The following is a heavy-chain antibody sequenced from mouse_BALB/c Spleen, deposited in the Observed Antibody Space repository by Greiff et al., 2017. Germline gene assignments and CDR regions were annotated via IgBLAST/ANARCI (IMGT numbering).Heavy chain of an antibody. V-gene: IGHV7-3*02. J-gene: IGHJ3*01. D-gene: IGHD2-3*01. CDR3: ARETDGWFAY. Sequence: EVMLVESGGGLVQPGGSLRLSCATSGFTFTDYYMSWVRQPPGKALEWLGFIRNKANGYTTEYSASVKGRFTISRDNSQSILYLQMNTLRAEDSATYYCARETDGWFAYWGQGTLVTVSA. CDR2: IRNKANGYTT. CDR1: GFTFTDYY.